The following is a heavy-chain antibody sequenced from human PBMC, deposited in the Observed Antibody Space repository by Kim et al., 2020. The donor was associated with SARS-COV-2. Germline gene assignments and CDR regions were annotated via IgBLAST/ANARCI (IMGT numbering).Heavy chain of an antibody. D-gene: IGHD5-18*01. V-gene: IGHV3-74*01. CDR3: AREEVATPELWSYYYYYYGMDV. Sequence: GGSLRLSCAASGFTFSSYWMHWVRQAPGKGLVWVSRINSDGSSTSYADSVKGRFTTSRDNAKNTLYLQMNSLRAEDTAVYYCAREEVATPELWSYYYYYYGMDVWGQGTTITVSS. J-gene: IGHJ6*02. CDR1: GFTFSSYW. CDR2: INSDGSST.